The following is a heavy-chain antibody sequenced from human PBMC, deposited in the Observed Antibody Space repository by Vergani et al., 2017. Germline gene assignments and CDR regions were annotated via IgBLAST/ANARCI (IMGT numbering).Heavy chain of an antibody. CDR2: IYHTGRP. Sequence: QVQLQQWGGGLLKPSETLSLTCVVNGGSFTSYYWTWIRQSPGEGLEWVGDIYHTGRPDYNPSLKSRLTMSVDKSRNQFSLTLNSVTATDTAIYFCARVNTETNGHLYYYYYMDVWGQGTAVTVS. D-gene: IGHD4-11*01. J-gene: IGHJ6*03. V-gene: IGHV4-34*01. CDR1: GGSFTSYY. CDR3: ARVNTETNGHLYYYYYMDV.